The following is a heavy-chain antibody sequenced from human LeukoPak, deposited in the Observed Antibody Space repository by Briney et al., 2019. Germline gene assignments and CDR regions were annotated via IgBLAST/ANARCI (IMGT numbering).Heavy chain of an antibody. D-gene: IGHD3-3*01. J-gene: IGHJ3*02. V-gene: IGHV1-2*06. CDR2: INPNSGGT. CDR1: GYTFTGYY. Sequence: GASVKVSCKASGYTFTGYYMHWVRQAPGQGLEWVGRINPNSGGTNYAQKFQGRVTMTRDTSISTAYMELSRLRSDDTAVYYCARDTSDFWSGYYSSGAFDIWGQGTMVTVSS. CDR3: ARDTSDFWSGYYSSGAFDI.